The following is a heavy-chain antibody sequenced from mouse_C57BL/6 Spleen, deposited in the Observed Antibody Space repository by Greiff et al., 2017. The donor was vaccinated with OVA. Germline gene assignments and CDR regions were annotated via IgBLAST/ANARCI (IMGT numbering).Heavy chain of an antibody. CDR2: ISSGGSYT. J-gene: IGHJ2*01. V-gene: IGHV5-6*02. CDR1: GFTFSSYG. Sequence: DVKLVESGGDLVKPGGSLKLSCAASGFTFSSYGMSWVRQTPDKRLAWVATISSGGSYTYYPDSVKGRFTISRDNAKNTLYLQMSSLKSEDTAMYYCARSEDYYGSSLYYFDYWGQGTTLTVSS. CDR3: ARSEDYYGSSLYYFDY. D-gene: IGHD1-1*01.